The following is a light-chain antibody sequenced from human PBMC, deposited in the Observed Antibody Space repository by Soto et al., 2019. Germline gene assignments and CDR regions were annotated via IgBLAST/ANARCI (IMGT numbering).Light chain of an antibody. CDR1: QSIRSY. CDR3: QQSYSRPQT. V-gene: IGKV1-39*01. J-gene: IGKJ1*01. CDR2: TAS. Sequence: DIQMTQSPSSLSASVGDRVTITCRSSQSIRSYLNWYQQQLGRAPKLLIYTASNLQTGVPSRFSGSGSGTDFTLTISSLQPEDFATYYCQQSYSRPQTFGLGTKVEIK.